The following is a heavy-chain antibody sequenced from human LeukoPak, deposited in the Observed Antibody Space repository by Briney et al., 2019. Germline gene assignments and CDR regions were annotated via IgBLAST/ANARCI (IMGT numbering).Heavy chain of an antibody. D-gene: IGHD3-22*01. J-gene: IGHJ4*02. CDR1: GGSISSGGYY. CDR3: AGGDDSSGYYGSDY. CDR2: IYYSGST. Sequence: SQTLSLTCTVSGGSISSGGYYRSWIRQHPGKGLEWIGYIYYSGSTYYNPSLKSRVTISVDTSKNQFSLKLSSVTAADTAVYYCAGGDDSSGYYGSDYWGQGTLVTVSS. V-gene: IGHV4-31*03.